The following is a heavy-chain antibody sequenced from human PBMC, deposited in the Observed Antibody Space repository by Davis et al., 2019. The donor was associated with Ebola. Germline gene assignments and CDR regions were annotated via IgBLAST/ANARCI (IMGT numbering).Heavy chain of an antibody. V-gene: IGHV4-61*08. J-gene: IGHJ5*02. CDR1: GGSISSGGYS. CDR3: ARASPEIVVVVAATSPYSWFDP. D-gene: IGHD2-15*01. CDR2: IYYSGST. Sequence: SETLSLTCAVSGGSISSGGYSWSWIRQPPGKGLEWIGYIYYSGSTNYNPSLKSRVTISVDTSKNQFSLKLSSVTAADTAVYYCARASPEIVVVVAATSPYSWFDPWGQGTLVTVSS.